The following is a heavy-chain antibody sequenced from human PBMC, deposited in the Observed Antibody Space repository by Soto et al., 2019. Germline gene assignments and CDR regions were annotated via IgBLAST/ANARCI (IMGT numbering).Heavy chain of an antibody. CDR3: ARARRAAPDY. CDR1: GGSISSSNW. CDR2: IFHSGST. J-gene: IGHJ4*02. D-gene: IGHD6-25*01. Sequence: SETLSLTCAVSGGSISSSNWWSWVRQSPGKGLEWIGEIFHSGSTNYNPSLKSRVTISVDKSKNHFSPKLSSVTAADTAVYYCARARRAAPDYWGQGTLVTVSS. V-gene: IGHV4-4*02.